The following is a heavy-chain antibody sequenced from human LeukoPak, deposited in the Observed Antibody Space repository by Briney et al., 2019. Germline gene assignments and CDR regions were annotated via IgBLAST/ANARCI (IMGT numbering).Heavy chain of an antibody. V-gene: IGHV4-59*01. CDR2: IYYSGST. J-gene: IGHJ4*02. CDR3: ARSQRWLQIDY. CDR1: GGSISSYY. D-gene: IGHD5-24*01. Sequence: SETLSLTCTVSGGSISSYYWSWIRQPPGKGLEWIGYIYYSGSTNYNPSLKSRVTISVDTSKNKFSLKLSSVTAADTAVYYCARSQRWLQIDYWGQGTLVTVSS.